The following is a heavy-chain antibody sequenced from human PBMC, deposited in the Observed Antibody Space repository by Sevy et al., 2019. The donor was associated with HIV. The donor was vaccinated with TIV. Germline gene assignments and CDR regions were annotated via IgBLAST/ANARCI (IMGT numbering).Heavy chain of an antibody. CDR1: GFTFIRYN. Sequence: GRSLRLSCAASGFTFIRYNMNWVRQAPGKGLEWVSSVSGSSNYIYYAESLKGRFIISRDNVKDTLSLQMNSLRADDTAVYYCARGPPDGSYDYFDYWGQGTLVTVSS. D-gene: IGHD1-26*01. J-gene: IGHJ4*02. CDR3: ARGPPDGSYDYFDY. V-gene: IGHV3-21*06. CDR2: VSGSSNYI.